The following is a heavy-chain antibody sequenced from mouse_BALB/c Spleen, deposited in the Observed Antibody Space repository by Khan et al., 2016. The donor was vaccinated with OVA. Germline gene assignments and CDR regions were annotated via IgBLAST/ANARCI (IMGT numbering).Heavy chain of an antibody. CDR3: ARGPYDGSMDY. J-gene: IGHJ4*01. CDR1: GYTFTSYN. V-gene: IGHV1-12*01. CDR2: IYPGNGDT. Sequence: LQESGAELVKPGASVKMSCKASGYTFTSYNMHWVKQTPGQGLEWIGAIYPGNGDTSYNQKFKGKATLTADKSSSTAYMQLSSLTSEDSAVYYCARGPYDGSMDYWGQGTSVTVSS. D-gene: IGHD2-3*01.